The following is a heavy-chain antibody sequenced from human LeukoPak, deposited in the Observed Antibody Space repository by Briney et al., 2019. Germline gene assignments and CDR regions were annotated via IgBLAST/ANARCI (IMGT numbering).Heavy chain of an antibody. J-gene: IGHJ5*02. CDR3: ARAGSGSGSYYPFDP. Sequence: ASVKVSCKASGYTFTSYDINWVRQATGQGLEWMGWMNPNSGNTGYAQKFQGRVTMTRNTSISTAYMELSSLRSEDTAAYYCARAGSGSGSYYPFDPWGQGTLVTVSS. CDR2: MNPNSGNT. D-gene: IGHD3-10*01. V-gene: IGHV1-8*01. CDR1: GYTFTSYD.